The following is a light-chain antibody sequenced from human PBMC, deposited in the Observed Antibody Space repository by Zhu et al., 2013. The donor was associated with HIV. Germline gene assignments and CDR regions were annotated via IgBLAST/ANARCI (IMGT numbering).Light chain of an antibody. CDR1: QYVSSN. CDR3: QQYGNSPPYS. J-gene: IGKJ2*03. CDR2: GAS. V-gene: IGKV3-15*01. Sequence: EIMMTQSPATLSVSPGERATLSCRASQYVSSNLAWYQQKPGQVPRLLIYGASTRATGILARFSGSGSGTDFTLTISRLEPEDFAVYYCQQYGNSPPYSFGQGTKLEIK.